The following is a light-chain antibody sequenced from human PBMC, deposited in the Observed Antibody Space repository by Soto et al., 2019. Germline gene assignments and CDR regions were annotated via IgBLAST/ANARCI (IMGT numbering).Light chain of an antibody. V-gene: IGKV3-11*01. CDR3: QQYNSYPWT. J-gene: IGKJ1*01. CDR1: QSVSSY. Sequence: EIVLTQSPATLSLSPGERATLSCRASQSVSSYLAWYQQKPGQAPRLLIYDASNRATGIPARFSGSGSGTDFTLTTSSLQPDDFATYYCQQYNSYPWTFGPGTKVDIK. CDR2: DAS.